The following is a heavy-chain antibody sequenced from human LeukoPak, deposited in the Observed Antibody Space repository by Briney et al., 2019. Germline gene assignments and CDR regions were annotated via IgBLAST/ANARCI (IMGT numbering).Heavy chain of an antibody. D-gene: IGHD6-19*01. Sequence: QPGGSLRLSCAASGFSFSIYWMTWVRQAPGKGLEWVANIKQDGSEKYYVDSVKGRFTISRDNAKNSLYLQMNSLRAEDTAVYYCARVGLLAGTVFDYWGQGTLVTVSS. CDR1: GFSFSIYW. CDR3: ARVGLLAGTVFDY. V-gene: IGHV3-7*01. CDR2: IKQDGSEK. J-gene: IGHJ4*02.